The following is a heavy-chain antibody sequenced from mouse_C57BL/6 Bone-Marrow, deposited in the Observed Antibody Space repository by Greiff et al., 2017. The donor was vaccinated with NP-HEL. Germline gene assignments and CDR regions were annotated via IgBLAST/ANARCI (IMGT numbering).Heavy chain of an antibody. J-gene: IGHJ1*03. CDR3: ARKRSLPVYFVV. CDR2: IWSGGST. D-gene: IGHD6-1*01. V-gene: IGHV2-2*01. CDR1: GFSVTSYG. Sequence: QVQPQQSGPGLVHTSQSLSTTCTVPGFSVTSYGVHWVRQSPGKGLVWLGVIWSGGSTDYNAAFISRLSISKDNSKSQIFFKIISLQADDTAIIYCARKRSLPVYFVVWGTGTTVTVSS.